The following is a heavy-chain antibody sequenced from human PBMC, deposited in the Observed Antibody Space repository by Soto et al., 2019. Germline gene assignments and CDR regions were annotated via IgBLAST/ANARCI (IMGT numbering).Heavy chain of an antibody. CDR2: IYWDDDK. J-gene: IGHJ4*02. D-gene: IGHD4-17*01. CDR1: GFSLSTTGVG. Sequence: QITLKESGPTLVKPTQTLTLTCTFSGFSLSTTGVGVGWIRQPPGKALEWLALIYWDDDKRYSPSLKSRLTITKDTSKNQVVLTMTNMDPIDTATYYCARATPVTSGGDYWGQGTLVTVSS. V-gene: IGHV2-5*02. CDR3: ARATPVTSGGDY.